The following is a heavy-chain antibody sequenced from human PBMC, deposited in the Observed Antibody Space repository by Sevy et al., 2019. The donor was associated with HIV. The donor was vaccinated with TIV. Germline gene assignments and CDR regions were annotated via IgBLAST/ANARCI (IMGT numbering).Heavy chain of an antibody. CDR2: ISSSSSTI. V-gene: IGHV3-48*02. J-gene: IGHJ4*02. Sequence: GGSLRLSCAASGFTFSSYSMNWVRQAPGKGLEWVSYISSSSSTIYYADSVKGRFTISRDNAKNSLYLQMNSLRDEDTAVYYCARVRVDSSGYYYFDYWGQGTLVTVSS. CDR3: ARVRVDSSGYYYFDY. D-gene: IGHD3-22*01. CDR1: GFTFSSYS.